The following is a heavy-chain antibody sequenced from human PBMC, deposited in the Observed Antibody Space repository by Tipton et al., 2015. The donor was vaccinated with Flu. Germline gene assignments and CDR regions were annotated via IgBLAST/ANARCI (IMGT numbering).Heavy chain of an antibody. CDR1: GDSIRSDYY. J-gene: IGHJ5*02. D-gene: IGHD4-11*01. CDR3: TRRDYTNYVSHPKNWFDP. CDR2: IHHSGST. V-gene: IGHV4-38-2*02. Sequence: GLVKPSETLSLNCTVSGDSIRSDYYWGWIRQPPGKGLEWIGNIHHSGSTYHNPSLKSRVTISIDRSRSQLSLKLRSATAADTAVYYCTRRDYTNYVSHPKNWFDPWGQGILVTVSS.